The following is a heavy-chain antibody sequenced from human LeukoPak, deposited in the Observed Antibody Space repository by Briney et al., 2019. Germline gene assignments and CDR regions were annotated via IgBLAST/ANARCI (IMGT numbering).Heavy chain of an antibody. V-gene: IGHV3-66*02. CDR3: ARVAGSEENY. CDR1: RFTVSSNC. Sequence: GGSLRLSCAASRFTVSSNCMSWVRQAPGKGLEWVSVIYSGGSTYYADSVKGRFTISRDNSKNTLYLQMNSLRAEDTAVYYCARVAGSEENYWGQGTLVTVSS. D-gene: IGHD2-15*01. CDR2: IYSGGST. J-gene: IGHJ4*02.